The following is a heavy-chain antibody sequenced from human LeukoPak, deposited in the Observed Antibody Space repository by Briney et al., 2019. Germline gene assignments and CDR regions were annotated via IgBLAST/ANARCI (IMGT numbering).Heavy chain of an antibody. V-gene: IGHV3-30*02. Sequence: GGSLRLSCAASGFTFSSYGMHWVRQAPGKGLDWVAFIHHDGSNKYYADSVRGRFTISRDNSKNTLYLQMNSLRAEDTAVYYCAKGYYGSGTYGWFDPWGQGTLVTVSS. CDR1: GFTFSSYG. J-gene: IGHJ5*02. D-gene: IGHD3-10*01. CDR3: AKGYYGSGTYGWFDP. CDR2: IHHDGSNK.